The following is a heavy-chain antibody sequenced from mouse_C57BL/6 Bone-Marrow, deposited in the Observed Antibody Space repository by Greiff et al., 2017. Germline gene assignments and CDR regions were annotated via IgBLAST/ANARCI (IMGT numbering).Heavy chain of an antibody. CDR3: AREDNDYVDFDY. J-gene: IGHJ2*01. CDR1: GYNFTSYG. D-gene: IGHD2-4*01. CDR2: IYPRSGNT. V-gene: IGHV1-81*01. Sequence: QVQLQQSGAELARPGASVKLSCKASGYNFTSYGISWVKQRTGQGLEWIGEIYPRSGNTYYNEKFKGKATLTADKSSSTAYMELRSLTSEDSAVYFCAREDNDYVDFDYWGQGTTLTVSS.